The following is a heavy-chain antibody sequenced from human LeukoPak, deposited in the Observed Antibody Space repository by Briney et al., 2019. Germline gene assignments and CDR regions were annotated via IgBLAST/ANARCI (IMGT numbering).Heavy chain of an antibody. J-gene: IGHJ6*02. D-gene: IGHD6-13*01. CDR1: GYTFTSYA. CDR3: ARTLVWGIAAAGYYYGMDV. Sequence: GASVKVSCKASGYTFTSYAMHWVRQAPGQRLEWMGWINAGNGNTKYSQKFQGRVTITRDTSASTAYMELSSLRSEDTAVYYCARTLVWGIAAAGYYYGMDVWGQGTTVTVSS. V-gene: IGHV1-3*01. CDR2: INAGNGNT.